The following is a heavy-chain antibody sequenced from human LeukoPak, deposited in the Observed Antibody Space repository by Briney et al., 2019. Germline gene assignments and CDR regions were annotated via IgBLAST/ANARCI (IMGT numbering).Heavy chain of an antibody. Sequence: YYADSVKGRFTISRDNSKNTLYLQMNSLRAEDTAVYYCAKAVPDCSSTSCYTYYYYYGMDVWGQGTTVTVSS. D-gene: IGHD2-2*02. CDR3: AKAVPDCSSTSCYTYYYYYGMDV. V-gene: IGHV3-23*01. J-gene: IGHJ6*02.